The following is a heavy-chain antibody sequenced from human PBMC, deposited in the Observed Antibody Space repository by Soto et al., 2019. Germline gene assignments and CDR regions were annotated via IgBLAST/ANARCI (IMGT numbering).Heavy chain of an antibody. CDR2: IDPSDSYT. CDR1: GYSFTSYW. D-gene: IGHD5-18*01. V-gene: IGHV5-10-1*01. CDR3: AIRGYSYGRYYYYGMDV. Sequence: GESLKISCKGSGYSFTSYWISWVRQMPGKGLEWMGRIDPSDSYTNYSPSFQGHVTISADKSISTAYLQWSSLKASDTAMYYCAIRGYSYGRYYYYGMDVWGQGTTVTVSS. J-gene: IGHJ6*02.